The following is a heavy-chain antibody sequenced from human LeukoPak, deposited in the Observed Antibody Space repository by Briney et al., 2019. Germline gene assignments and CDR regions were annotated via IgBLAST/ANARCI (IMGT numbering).Heavy chain of an antibody. CDR2: ISYDGSNK. J-gene: IGHJ6*02. CDR3: ARPMTTVTTYYYYYGMDV. Sequence: GRSLRLSCAASGFAFSSYAMHWVRQAPGKGLEWVAVISYDGSNKYYADSVKGRFTISRDNSKNTLYLQMNSLRVEDTAVYYCARPMTTVTTYYYYYGMDVWGQGTTVTVSS. V-gene: IGHV3-30-3*01. D-gene: IGHD4-11*01. CDR1: GFAFSSYA.